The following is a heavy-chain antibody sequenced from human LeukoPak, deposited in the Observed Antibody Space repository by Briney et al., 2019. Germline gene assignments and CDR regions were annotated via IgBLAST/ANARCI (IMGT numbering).Heavy chain of an antibody. J-gene: IGHJ3*02. Sequence: ASVKVSCKASGYTLTSYYMHWVRQAPGQGLEWMGIINPSGGSTSYAQKFQGRVTMTRDTSTSTVYMELSSLRSEDTAVYYCARLLPPAGSAFDIWGQGTMVTVSS. CDR3: ARLLPPAGSAFDI. V-gene: IGHV1-46*01. CDR1: GYTLTSYY. D-gene: IGHD6-19*01. CDR2: INPSGGST.